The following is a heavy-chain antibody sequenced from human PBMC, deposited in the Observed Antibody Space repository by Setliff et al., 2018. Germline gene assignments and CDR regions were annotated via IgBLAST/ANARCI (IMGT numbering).Heavy chain of an antibody. V-gene: IGHV3-7*01. CDR1: GLSYTNDW. D-gene: IGHD3-10*01. CDR3: ARDGVFYAMDF. Sequence: PGGSLRLSCTASGLSYTNDWMTWVRQAPGKGLEWVANIDPDGIGKYYADSVRGRFTISRDNAKNSLYLQMNSLRAEDSAVYYCARDGVFYAMDFWGQGTTVTVSS. J-gene: IGHJ6*02. CDR2: IDPDGIGK.